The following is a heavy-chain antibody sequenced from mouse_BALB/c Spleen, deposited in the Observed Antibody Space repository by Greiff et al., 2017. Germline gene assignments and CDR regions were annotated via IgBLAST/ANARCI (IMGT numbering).Heavy chain of an antibody. Sequence: VQLKQSGPGLVKPSQSLSLTCTVTGYSITSDYAWNWIRQFPGNKLEWMGYISYSGSTSYNPSLKSRISITRDTSKNQFFLQLNSVTTEDTATYYCAALWYYWGQGTTLTVSS. D-gene: IGHD1-1*02. CDR2: ISYSGST. J-gene: IGHJ2*01. CDR3: AALWYY. V-gene: IGHV3-2*02. CDR1: GYSITSDYA.